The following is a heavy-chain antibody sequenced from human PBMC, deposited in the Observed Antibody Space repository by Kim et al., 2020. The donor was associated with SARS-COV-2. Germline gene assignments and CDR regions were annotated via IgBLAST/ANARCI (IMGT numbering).Heavy chain of an antibody. V-gene: IGHV1-2*06. CDR2: INPNSGGT. CDR1: GYTFTGYY. Sequence: ASVKVSCKASGYTFTGYYMHWVRQAPGQGLEWMGRINPNSGGTNYAQKFQGRVTMTRDTSISTAYMELSRLRSDDTAVYYCARDRRAYSGYYQAHWGQGTLVTVSS. D-gene: IGHD3-22*01. CDR3: ARDRRAYSGYYQAH. J-gene: IGHJ4*02.